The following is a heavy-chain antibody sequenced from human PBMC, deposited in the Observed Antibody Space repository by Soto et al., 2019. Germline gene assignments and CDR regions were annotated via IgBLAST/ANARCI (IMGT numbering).Heavy chain of an antibody. V-gene: IGHV4-59*01. D-gene: IGHD6-13*01. Sequence: SETLSLTCTVSGGSIGSYYWSWIRQPPGKGLEWIGYIYYSGSTNYNPSHKSRVTISVDTSKNQFSLKLSSVTAADTAVYYCVRCGVAAAGTGHLDSYGMDVWCQGTTVTVSS. J-gene: IGHJ6*02. CDR1: GGSIGSYY. CDR3: VRCGVAAAGTGHLDSYGMDV. CDR2: IYYSGST.